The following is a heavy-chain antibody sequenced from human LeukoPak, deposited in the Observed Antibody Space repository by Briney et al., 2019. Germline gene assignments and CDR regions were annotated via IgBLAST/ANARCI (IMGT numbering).Heavy chain of an antibody. Sequence: PGGSLRLSCAPSGFTFSNYGMSWVRQAPGKGLEWVSSISSSSRYIFYADSVKGRFTISRDDAKNSLYLQMNSLRAEDTAVYYCGRDNCGADCYGSVDYWGQGTLVTVSS. J-gene: IGHJ4*02. D-gene: IGHD2-21*02. CDR2: ISSSSRYI. V-gene: IGHV3-21*01. CDR1: GFTFSNYG. CDR3: GRDNCGADCYGSVDY.